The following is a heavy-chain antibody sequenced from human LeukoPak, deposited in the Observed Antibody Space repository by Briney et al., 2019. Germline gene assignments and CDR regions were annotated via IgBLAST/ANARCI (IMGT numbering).Heavy chain of an antibody. J-gene: IGHJ4*02. CDR3: ARGAPPQN. CDR1: GGSISSSSDY. Sequence: SETLSLTCTVSGGSISSSSDYWGWIRQPPGKGLEWIGSVYYTGASYYNPSLKRRVTISIDTSKNHFSLNLTSVTAADTAVYYCARGAPPQNWGQGALVTVSS. V-gene: IGHV4-39*07. CDR2: VYYTGAS.